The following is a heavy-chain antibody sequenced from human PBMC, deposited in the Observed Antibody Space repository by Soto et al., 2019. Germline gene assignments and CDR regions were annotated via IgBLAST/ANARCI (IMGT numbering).Heavy chain of an antibody. CDR3: ARSSGSFYTLGH. D-gene: IGHD3-10*01. V-gene: IGHV1-3*04. CDR1: GYTFTSYT. J-gene: IGHJ4*02. CDR2: INIAKGNT. Sequence: QGQLVQSGAEVKKPGASVKVSCKASGYTFTSYTMHWVRQAPGQRPEWMGWINIAKGNTQYSQKLKGRVTFTRDTSASTAYMELSTLRSEDTAVYDCARSSGSFYTLGHWGQGTLVTVSS.